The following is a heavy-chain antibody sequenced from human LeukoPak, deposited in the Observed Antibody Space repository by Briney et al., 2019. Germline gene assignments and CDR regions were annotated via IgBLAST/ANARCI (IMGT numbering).Heavy chain of an antibody. CDR2: IYYSVTN. CDR1: GGSISSSSDY. Sequence: SETLSLTCTVSGGSISSSSDYWGWIRQPPGKGLGSNGSIYYSVTNYYNPSFKRRVTISVDTSKSQFFLMLISVTPATTAVYFCAIGPYSYDGSGAFDIWGEGTMVTVSS. D-gene: IGHD3-10*01. CDR3: AIGPYSYDGSGAFDI. V-gene: IGHV4-39*07. J-gene: IGHJ3*02.